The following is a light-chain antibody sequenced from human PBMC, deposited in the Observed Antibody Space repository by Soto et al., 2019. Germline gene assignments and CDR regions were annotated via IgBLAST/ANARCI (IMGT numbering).Light chain of an antibody. CDR3: CSYAGSYTEV. Sequence: QSVLTQPRSVSGSPGQSVTISCTGTSSDVGGYNSVSWYQQHPGKAPKLMIYDVSKRPSGVPDRFSGSKSGNTASLSISGLQTEDEADYYCCSYAGSYTEVFGGGTKLTVL. CDR1: SSDVGGYNS. CDR2: DVS. V-gene: IGLV2-11*01. J-gene: IGLJ2*01.